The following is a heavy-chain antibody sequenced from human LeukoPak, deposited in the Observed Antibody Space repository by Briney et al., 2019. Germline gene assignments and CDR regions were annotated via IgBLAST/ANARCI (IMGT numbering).Heavy chain of an antibody. CDR1: GASIDTRAYN. D-gene: IGHD3-22*01. Sequence: SGTLSLTCSVSGASIDTRAYNWGWIRQPPGKGLEWIGRIYHSGSSYDNPSLKSRLTPSIDTYRNHLSLTLKLVTAASSVVYAREILYDSTAYYLWGQGTVVTVSS. CDR2: IYHSGSS. J-gene: IGHJ4*02. V-gene: IGHV4-39*02. CDR3: EILYDSTAYYL.